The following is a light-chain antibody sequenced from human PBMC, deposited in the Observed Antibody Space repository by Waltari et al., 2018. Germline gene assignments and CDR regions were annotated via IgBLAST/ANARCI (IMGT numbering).Light chain of an antibody. CDR2: EGS. Sequence: QSALTQPASVSGSPGQSITISCTGTSSDVGGYNYVSWYQHHPGKAPKLMIYEGSSRDSGVANRSSGSKAGNTAVLTRSGLQAEDEADYYCSSYTSSSNYVFGTWTKVTVL. CDR1: SSDVGGYNY. CDR3: SSYTSSSNYV. J-gene: IGLJ1*01. V-gene: IGLV2-14*01.